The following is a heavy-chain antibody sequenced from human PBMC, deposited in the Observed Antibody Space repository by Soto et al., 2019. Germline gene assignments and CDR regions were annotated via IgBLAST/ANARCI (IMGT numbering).Heavy chain of an antibody. CDR2: MIPITGTA. D-gene: IGHD2-2*01. CDR1: GGTFSSYA. Sequence: QVQLVQSGAEVKKPGSSVKVSCQASGGTFSSYAIRWVRQAPGPGLEWMGGMIPITGTANYAKKFQGRVTITAEESTSTASMELSSLRSEDTAVYYCARSQGSSTSLEIYYYYYYGMDVWGQGTTVTVSS. CDR3: ARSQGSSTSLEIYYYYYYGMDV. V-gene: IGHV1-69*01. J-gene: IGHJ6*02.